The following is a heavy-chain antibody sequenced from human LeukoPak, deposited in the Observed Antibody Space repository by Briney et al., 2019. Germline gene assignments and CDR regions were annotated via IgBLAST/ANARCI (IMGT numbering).Heavy chain of an antibody. CDR3: ARLPPSRYYDSSGYYSPFDY. CDR2: INHSGST. D-gene: IGHD3-22*01. Sequence: SETLSLTCAVYGGSFSGYYWSWIRQPPGKGLEWIGEINHSGSTNYNPSLKSRVTISVDTSKNQFSLKLSPVTAADTAVYYCARLPPSRYYDSSGYYSPFDYWGQGTLVTVSS. J-gene: IGHJ4*02. V-gene: IGHV4-34*01. CDR1: GGSFSGYY.